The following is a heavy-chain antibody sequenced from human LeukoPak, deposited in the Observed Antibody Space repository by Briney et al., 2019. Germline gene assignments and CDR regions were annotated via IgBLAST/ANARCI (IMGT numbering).Heavy chain of an antibody. V-gene: IGHV4-4*07. Sequence: SETLSLTCTVSGGSISSYNWSWIRQPAGKGLEWIGRIYTSGSTNYNPSLKSRVTMSVDTSKNQFSLKLSSVTAADTAVYYCARDVGSSWYEDYFDYWGQGTLVTVSS. CDR2: IYTSGST. J-gene: IGHJ4*02. D-gene: IGHD6-13*01. CDR3: ARDVGSSWYEDYFDY. CDR1: GGSISSYN.